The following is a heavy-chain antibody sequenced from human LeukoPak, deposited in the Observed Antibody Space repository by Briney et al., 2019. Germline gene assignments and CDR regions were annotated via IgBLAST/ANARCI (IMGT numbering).Heavy chain of an antibody. CDR2: IIPILGIA. D-gene: IGHD2-2*01. V-gene: IGHV1-69*02. Sequence: ASVKVSCKASGGTFSSYTISWVRQAPGQGLEWMGRIIPILGIANYAQKFQGRVTITADKSTSTAYMELSSLRSEDTAVYYCAIGGLMDCSSTSCYRNWFVPWGQGTLVTVSS. CDR1: GGTFSSYT. J-gene: IGHJ5*02. CDR3: AIGGLMDCSSTSCYRNWFVP.